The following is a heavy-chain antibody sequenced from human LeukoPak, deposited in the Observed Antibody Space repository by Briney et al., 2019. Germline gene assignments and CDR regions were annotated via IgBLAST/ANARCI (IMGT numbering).Heavy chain of an antibody. Sequence: PGGSLRLSCAASGFTFSSYSMNWVRQAPGKGLEWVSSISSSSSYIYYADSVKGRFTISRDNSKNTLYLQMNSLRAEDTAVYYCASGMTGYYTPFDYWGQGTLVTVSS. V-gene: IGHV3-21*04. CDR3: ASGMTGYYTPFDY. CDR1: GFTFSSYS. J-gene: IGHJ4*02. D-gene: IGHD3/OR15-3a*01. CDR2: ISSSSSYI.